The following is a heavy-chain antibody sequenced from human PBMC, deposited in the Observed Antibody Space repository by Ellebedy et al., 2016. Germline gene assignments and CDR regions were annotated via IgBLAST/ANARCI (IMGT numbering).Heavy chain of an antibody. CDR3: ASRPNAADY. Sequence: GGSLRLXXAASGFTFSSYGMHWVRQAPGKGLEWVAVIWYDGSNKYYADSVKGRFTISRDNSKNSLYLQMNSLRAEDTAVYYCASRPNAADYWGQGTLVTVSS. CDR2: IWYDGSNK. D-gene: IGHD6-25*01. CDR1: GFTFSSYG. V-gene: IGHV3-33*01. J-gene: IGHJ4*02.